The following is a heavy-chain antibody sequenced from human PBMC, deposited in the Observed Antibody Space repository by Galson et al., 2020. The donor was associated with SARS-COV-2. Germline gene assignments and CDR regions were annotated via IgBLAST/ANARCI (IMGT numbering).Heavy chain of an antibody. CDR2: ISSSSSYI. CDR1: GFTFSSYS. CDR3: ARDLWGCSSTSCDPFWGNDY. V-gene: IGHV3-21*01. J-gene: IGHJ4*02. D-gene: IGHD2-2*01. Sequence: GESLRLSCAASGFTFSSYSMNWVRQAPGKGLEWVSSISSSSSYIYYADSVKGRFTISRDNAKNSLYLQMNSLRAKDTAVYYCARDLWGCSSTSCDPFWGNDYWGQGTLVTISS.